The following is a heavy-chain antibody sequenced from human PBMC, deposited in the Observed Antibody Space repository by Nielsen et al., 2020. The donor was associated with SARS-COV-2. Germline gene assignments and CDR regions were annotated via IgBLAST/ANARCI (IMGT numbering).Heavy chain of an antibody. CDR1: GGSISSSSYY. Sequence: SEILSLTCTVSGGSISSSSYYWGWIRQPPGKGLEWIGSIYYSGSTYYNPSLKSRVTISVDTSKNQFSLKLSSVTAADTAVYYCARHSAIFGVGDRNDAFDIWGQGTMVTVSS. J-gene: IGHJ3*02. V-gene: IGHV4-39*01. CDR3: ARHSAIFGVGDRNDAFDI. D-gene: IGHD3-3*01. CDR2: IYYSGST.